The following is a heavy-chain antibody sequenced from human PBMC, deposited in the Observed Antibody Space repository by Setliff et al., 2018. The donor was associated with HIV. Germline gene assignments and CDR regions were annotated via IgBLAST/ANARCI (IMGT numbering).Heavy chain of an antibody. J-gene: IGHJ6*03. CDR3: VKARVDGDYYYYYYMDV. D-gene: IGHD4-17*01. Sequence: GGSLRLSCTASGFTFGDYAMSCIRQAPGQGLEWVSFLSGACTYYADSVKGRFTISRDNSKNTLYLQMSSLRAEDTAVYYCVKARVDGDYYYYYYMDVWGKGTTVTVSS. V-gene: IGHV3-64D*09. CDR1: GFTFGDYA. CDR2: LSGACT.